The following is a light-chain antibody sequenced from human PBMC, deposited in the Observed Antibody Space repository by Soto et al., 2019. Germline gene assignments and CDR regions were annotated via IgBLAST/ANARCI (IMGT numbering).Light chain of an antibody. J-gene: IGKJ1*01. V-gene: IGKV3-20*01. CDR3: QQYDSSPKT. CDR2: GAS. CDR1: QSVSSSY. Sequence: EIGLSQSPGTLSLSPGERATLSCRASQSVSSSYLAWYQQKPGQAPRLLIYGASSRATGIPDRFSGSGSGTDFTLTINRMEPEDFAVYYCQQYDSSPKTFGQGTKVDIK.